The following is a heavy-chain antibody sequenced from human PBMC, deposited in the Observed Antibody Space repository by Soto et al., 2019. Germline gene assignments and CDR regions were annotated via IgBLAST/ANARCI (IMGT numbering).Heavy chain of an antibody. V-gene: IGHV5-51*01. CDR1: GYSFTNYW. J-gene: IGHJ5*02. CDR3: ARAMNWFAP. CDR2: IYPGDSGDSDA. Sequence: GESLKISCKGSGYSFTNYWIGWVRQMPGKGLEFMGIIYPGDSGDSDARYSPPFEGQVIISVDRSINTAYLQWSSLRASDTAVYYCARAMNWFAPWGQGTLVTVSS.